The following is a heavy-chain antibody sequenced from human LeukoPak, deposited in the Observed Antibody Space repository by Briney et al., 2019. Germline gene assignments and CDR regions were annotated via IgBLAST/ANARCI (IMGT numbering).Heavy chain of an antibody. CDR1: GGSISSSSYY. V-gene: IGHV4-39*01. J-gene: IGHJ5*02. D-gene: IGHD6-13*01. CDR2: IYYSGST. CDR3: ARHGIAAAGPFDP. Sequence: SETLSLTCTVSGGSISSSSYYWGWIRQPPGKGLEGIGSIYYSGSTYYNPSLKSRVTISVDTSKNPFSLKLSSVTAADTAVYYCARHGIAAAGPFDPWGQGTLVTVSS.